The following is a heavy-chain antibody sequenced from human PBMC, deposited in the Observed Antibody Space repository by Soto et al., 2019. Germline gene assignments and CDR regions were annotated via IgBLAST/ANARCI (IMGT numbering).Heavy chain of an antibody. J-gene: IGHJ6*02. CDR1: GYTFTSYG. CDR3: ASGGEVYCSGGSCYLSYESYGMDV. D-gene: IGHD2-15*01. Sequence: ASVKVSCKASGYTFTSYGISWVRQAPGQGLEWMGWISAYNGNTNYAQKLQGRVTMTTDTSTSTAYMELRSLRSDDTAVYYCASGGEVYCSGGSCYLSYESYGMDVRGQGTTVTVSS. CDR2: ISAYNGNT. V-gene: IGHV1-18*01.